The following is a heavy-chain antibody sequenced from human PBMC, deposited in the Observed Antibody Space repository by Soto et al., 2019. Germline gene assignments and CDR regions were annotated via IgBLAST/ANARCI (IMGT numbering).Heavy chain of an antibody. J-gene: IGHJ3*01. CDR2: INPDTGNT. CDR1: GFTFTDNL. CDR3: AINLQSVGPRANDAFDV. V-gene: IGHV1-3*01. D-gene: IGHD4-4*01. Sequence: QVQLVQSGAELKKPGASVNISCKASGFTFTDNLINWVRHAPGQGLEWMGWINPDTGNTRYSETSNVRVTRSRRSFADFAHLELARLKTEPTAPYFCAINLQSVGPRANDAFDVWGQGTMITVSS.